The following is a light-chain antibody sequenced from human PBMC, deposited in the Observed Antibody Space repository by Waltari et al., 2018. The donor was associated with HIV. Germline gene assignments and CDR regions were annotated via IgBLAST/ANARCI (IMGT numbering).Light chain of an antibody. CDR3: SSYTSSSTHVV. Sequence: QSALTQPASVSGSPGQSITISCTGTSSDVGGYNYVSWYQQPPGKAPKLMIYDVSNRPSGVSNRFSGSKSGNTASLTISGLQAEDEADYSCSSYTSSSTHVVFGGGTKLTVL. CDR1: SSDVGGYNY. CDR2: DVS. V-gene: IGLV2-14*03. J-gene: IGLJ2*01.